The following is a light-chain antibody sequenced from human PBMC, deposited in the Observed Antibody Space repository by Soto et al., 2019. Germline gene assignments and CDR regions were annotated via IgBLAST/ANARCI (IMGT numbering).Light chain of an antibody. J-gene: IGLJ2*01. V-gene: IGLV8-61*01. CDR3: VLYMGSGISV. Sequence: QTVVTQEPSFSMSPGGTVTITCGLSSGSVSTSYYPSWYQQTPGQAPRTLIYSTNTRSSGVPDRFSGSILGNKAALTITGAQADDESDYYCVLYMGSGISVFGGGTKLTVL. CDR2: STN. CDR1: SGSVSTSYY.